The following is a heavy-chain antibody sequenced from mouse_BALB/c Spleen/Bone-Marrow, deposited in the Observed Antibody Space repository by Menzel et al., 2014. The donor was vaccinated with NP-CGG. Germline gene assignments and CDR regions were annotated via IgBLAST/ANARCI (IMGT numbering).Heavy chain of an antibody. Sequence: QVQLQQSGAELVRPGVSVKISCKGSGYTFTDYAMHWVKQSHAKSLGWIGVISTYYGDASYNQKFKGKATMAVDKSSSTAYMELARLTSEDSAIYYCARSGKVRNAMDYWGQGTSVTVSS. J-gene: IGHJ4*01. CDR2: ISTYYGDA. CDR1: GYTFTDYA. CDR3: ARSGKVRNAMDY. V-gene: IGHV1S137*01. D-gene: IGHD2-14*01.